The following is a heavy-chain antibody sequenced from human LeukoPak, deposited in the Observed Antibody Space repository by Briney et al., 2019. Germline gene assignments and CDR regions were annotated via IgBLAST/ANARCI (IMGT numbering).Heavy chain of an antibody. CDR3: ARDRRIWFGELSSHDAFDI. D-gene: IGHD3-10*01. V-gene: IGHV1-2*02. Sequence: GASVKVSCKASGYTFTDYYMHWVRQAPGQGLEWMGWINPNSGGTNYAQKFQGRVTMTRDTSISTAYMELSRLRSDDTAVYYCARDRRIWFGELSSHDAFDIWGQGTMVTVSS. CDR1: GYTFTDYY. CDR2: INPNSGGT. J-gene: IGHJ3*02.